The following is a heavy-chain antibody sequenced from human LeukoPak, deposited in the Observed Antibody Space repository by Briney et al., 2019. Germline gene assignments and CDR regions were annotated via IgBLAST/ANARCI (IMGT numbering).Heavy chain of an antibody. CDR2: IYGDGRT. J-gene: IGHJ4*02. CDR3: ARVRSDTSGWYHFDY. V-gene: IGHV3-53*01. CDR1: GLTVSNNY. D-gene: IGHD6-19*01. Sequence: PGGSLRLSCAASGLTVSNNYMSWVRQAPGKGREWDSIIYGDGRTYYADSVKGRFTISRDTSKNTLYLQMNSLRPEDTAVYYCARVRSDTSGWYHFDYWGQGTLVTVSS.